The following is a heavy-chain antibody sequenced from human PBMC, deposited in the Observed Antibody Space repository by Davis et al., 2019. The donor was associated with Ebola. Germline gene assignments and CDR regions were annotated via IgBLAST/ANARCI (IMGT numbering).Heavy chain of an antibody. D-gene: IGHD5-18*01. CDR1: GFTFSSYS. CDR3: ARAGYSYGYDYYYGMDV. CDR2: ISSSSSYI. Sequence: PGGSLRLSCAASGFTFSSYSMNWVRQAPGKGLEWVSSISSSSSYIYYADSVKGRFTISRDNSKNTLYLQMNILRSDDTAVYYCARAGYSYGYDYYYGMDVWGQGTTVTVSS. J-gene: IGHJ6*02. V-gene: IGHV3-21*04.